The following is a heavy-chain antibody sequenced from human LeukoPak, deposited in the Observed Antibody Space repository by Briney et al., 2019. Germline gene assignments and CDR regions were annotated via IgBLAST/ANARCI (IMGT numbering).Heavy chain of an antibody. CDR3: ARSPLSDTAPSDY. CDR2: IHYSGST. CDR1: GGSISGYY. V-gene: IGHV4-59*01. J-gene: IGHJ4*02. Sequence: SETLSLTCTVSGGSISGYYWNWIRQAPGKGREWIGNIHYSGSTKYSPSLKSRVTISVDTSKNQFSLKLSSVTAADTAVYYCARSPLSDTAPSDYWGQGTLVTVSS. D-gene: IGHD2-2*02.